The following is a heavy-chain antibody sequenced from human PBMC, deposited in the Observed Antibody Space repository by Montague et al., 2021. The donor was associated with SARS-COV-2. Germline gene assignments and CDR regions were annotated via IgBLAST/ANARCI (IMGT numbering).Heavy chain of an antibody. V-gene: IGHV4-39*01. Sequence: LVKPTQTLTLTCTFSGFSLSTSGVGAGWIRQPPGKGLEWIGSIYYSGSTYYNPSLKSRVTISVDTSKNQFSLKLSSVTAADTAVYYCARRVGQWLPRYQYYFDYWGQGTLVTVSS. CDR3: ARRVGQWLPRYQYYFDY. CDR2: IYYSGST. J-gene: IGHJ4*02. CDR1: GFSLSTSGVG. D-gene: IGHD6-19*01.